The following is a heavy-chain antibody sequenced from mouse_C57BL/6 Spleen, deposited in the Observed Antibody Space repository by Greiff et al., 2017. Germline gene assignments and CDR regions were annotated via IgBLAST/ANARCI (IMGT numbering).Heavy chain of an antibody. CDR2: IYPGGGYT. CDR1: GYTFTNYW. Sequence: VQLQQSGAELVRPGTSVKMSCKASGYTFTNYWIGWAKQRPGHGLEWIGDIYPGGGYTNYNEKFKGKATLTADKSSSTAYMQFSSLTSEDSAIYYCARKTTVAFDCWGQGTTLTVSS. V-gene: IGHV1-63*01. J-gene: IGHJ2*01. D-gene: IGHD1-1*01. CDR3: ARKTTVAFDC.